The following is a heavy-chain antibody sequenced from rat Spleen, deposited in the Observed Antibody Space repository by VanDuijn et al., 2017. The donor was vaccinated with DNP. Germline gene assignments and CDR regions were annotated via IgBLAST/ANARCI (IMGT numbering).Heavy chain of an antibody. Sequence: EVQLVESGGGLVQPGRSLKLSCVASGFTFNNYWMTWIRQAPGKGLEWVAYITNTGVSTYYRDFVKGRFTISRDNAKSTLYLQMDTLRSEDTATYYCATSDSYGFASWGQGTLVTVSS. V-gene: IGHV5-31*01. D-gene: IGHD1-2*01. CDR3: ATSDSYGFAS. CDR2: ITNTGVST. CDR1: GFTFNNYW. J-gene: IGHJ3*01.